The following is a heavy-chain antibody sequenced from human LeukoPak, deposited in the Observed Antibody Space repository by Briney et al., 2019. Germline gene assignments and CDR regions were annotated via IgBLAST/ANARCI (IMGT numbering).Heavy chain of an antibody. J-gene: IGHJ6*03. D-gene: IGHD2-15*01. CDR1: GFTFSSYA. CDR3: AKGGPNCSGGSCYYYYYMDV. V-gene: IGHV3-23*01. Sequence: PGGSLRLSCAASGFTFSSYAMSWVRQAPGKGLDWVSAISGSGCSTYYADSVKGRFTISRHNSKNTLYLQMNSLRAEDTAVYYCAKGGPNCSGGSCYYYYYMDVWGKGNTVTVSS. CDR2: ISGSGCST.